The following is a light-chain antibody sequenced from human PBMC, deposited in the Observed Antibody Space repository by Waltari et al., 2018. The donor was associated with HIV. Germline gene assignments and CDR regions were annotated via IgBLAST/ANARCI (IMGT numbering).Light chain of an antibody. J-gene: IGLJ3*02. Sequence: YELRQPPSVSVSPGQTATITCYGDTLPKRNAYWYQQKSGQAPLLVIYDDNKRLSGIPDRFSGSTSGTMATLTVSRAQVEDEGDYYCYSTDTTGYERVFGGGTKLTVL. CDR2: DDN. CDR1: TLPKRN. V-gene: IGLV3-10*01. CDR3: YSTDTTGYERV.